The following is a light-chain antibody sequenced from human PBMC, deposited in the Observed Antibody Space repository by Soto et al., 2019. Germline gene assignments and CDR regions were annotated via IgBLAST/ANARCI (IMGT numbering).Light chain of an antibody. J-gene: IGKJ1*01. CDR1: QTVRGIY. Sequence: EIVLTQSPGTLSLSPGERATVSCRASQTVRGIYLAWYQKKPGQGPRLLISGGSSRATGIPDRFSGSGSGTDFTLTITRLEPEDFAVYYCQQFGSAPEGTFGQGTKVE. CDR3: QQFGSAPEGT. CDR2: GGS. V-gene: IGKV3-20*01.